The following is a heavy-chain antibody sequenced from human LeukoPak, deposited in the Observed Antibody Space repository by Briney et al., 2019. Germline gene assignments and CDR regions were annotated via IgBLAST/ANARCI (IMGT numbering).Heavy chain of an antibody. D-gene: IGHD4-17*01. CDR1: GFTFGDYA. CDR2: IRSKAYGGTT. CDR3: TTTYGDYLGY. Sequence: GGSLRLSCTASGFTFGDYAMSWVRQAPGKGLEWVGFIRSKAYGGTTEYAASVKGRFTISRDDSKSIAYLQMNSLKTEHTAVYYCTTTYGDYLGYWGQGTLVTVSS. V-gene: IGHV3-49*04. J-gene: IGHJ4*02.